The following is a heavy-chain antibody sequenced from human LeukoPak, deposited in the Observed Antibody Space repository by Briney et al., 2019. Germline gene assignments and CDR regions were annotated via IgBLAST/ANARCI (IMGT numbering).Heavy chain of an antibody. Sequence: GGSLRLSCAASGFSFSSYWMSWVRQAPGKGLEWVANIKQDGSDKYSVDSVKGRFTISRDNGKNSLYLQMNRLRAEDTAVYYCARPRGCGSSRCNNFDYWGQGTLVTVSS. CDR2: IKQDGSDK. J-gene: IGHJ4*02. CDR3: ARPRGCGSSRCNNFDY. D-gene: IGHD2-2*01. V-gene: IGHV3-7*01. CDR1: GFSFSSYW.